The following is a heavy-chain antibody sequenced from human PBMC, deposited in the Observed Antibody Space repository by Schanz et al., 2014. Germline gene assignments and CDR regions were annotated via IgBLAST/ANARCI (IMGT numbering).Heavy chain of an antibody. J-gene: IGHJ5*02. CDR3: ARELCSSTTCYVRYDP. CDR1: GYTFTSYD. V-gene: IGHV1-8*01. D-gene: IGHD2-2*01. Sequence: QAQLVQSGAEVKRPGASVKVSCKASGYTFTSYDIGWVRQATGQGLEWMGWMNPNSDKTGFPQKFQGRVTMTRTISESTAYMELSSLTSDDTAVYYCARELCSSTTCYVRYDPWGQGTLVTVSS. CDR2: MNPNSDKT.